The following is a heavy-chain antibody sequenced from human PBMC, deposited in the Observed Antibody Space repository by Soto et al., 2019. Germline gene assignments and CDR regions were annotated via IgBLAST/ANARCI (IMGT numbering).Heavy chain of an antibody. CDR1: GYAFPTYG. J-gene: IGHJ5*02. D-gene: IGHD3-16*01. V-gene: IGHV1-18*04. CDR2: ISPFNGNT. Sequence: QVQLVQAGGEVKKPGASVKLSCKASGYAFPTYGHNWVRQAPVQGLEWMGWISPFNGNTKYAQEFKDRLTLTTDTSATTVDMALTSLRSDDTAVYSCARGGPRYESESDGYTWFDTWGPGTLVIVSS. CDR3: ARGGPRYESESDGYTWFDT.